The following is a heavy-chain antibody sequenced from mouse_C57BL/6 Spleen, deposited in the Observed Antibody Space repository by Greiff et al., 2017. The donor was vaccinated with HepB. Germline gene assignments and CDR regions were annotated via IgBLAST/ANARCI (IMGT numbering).Heavy chain of an antibody. D-gene: IGHD1-1*01. CDR2: IDPSDSYT. Sequence: QVQLQQPGAELVKPGASVKLSCKASGYTFTSYWMQWVKQRPGQGLEWIGEIDPSDSYTNYNQKFKGKATLTVDTSSSTAYMQLSSLTSEDSAVYYCARGDYGSSYGDWYFDVWGTGTTVTVSS. CDR1: GYTFTSYW. CDR3: ARGDYGSSYGDWYFDV. J-gene: IGHJ1*03. V-gene: IGHV1-50*01.